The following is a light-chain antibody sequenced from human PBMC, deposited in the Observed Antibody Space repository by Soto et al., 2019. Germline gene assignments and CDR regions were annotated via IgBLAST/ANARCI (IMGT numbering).Light chain of an antibody. V-gene: IGKV3-15*01. CDR1: QSVSSD. CDR3: QQYNNWPRT. Sequence: EIVMTQSPATLSVSPGERATLSCRASQSVSSDLAWYHQKPGQAPRLLIYGASTRATGIPARFSGSGSGTEFTLTINSLQSEDVAVYYCQQYNNWPRTCGQGNKVDIK. CDR2: GAS. J-gene: IGKJ1*01.